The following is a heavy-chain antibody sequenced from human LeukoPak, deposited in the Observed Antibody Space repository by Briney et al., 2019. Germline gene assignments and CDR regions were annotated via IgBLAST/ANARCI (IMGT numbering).Heavy chain of an antibody. Sequence: GASVKVSCKASGGTFSSYAISWVRQAPGQGLEWMGRIIPILGIANYAQKFQGRVTITADKSTSTAYMELSSLRSEDTAVYYCARDGLAVAGTYSDYWGQGTLVTVSS. J-gene: IGHJ4*02. V-gene: IGHV1-69*04. CDR1: GGTFSSYA. D-gene: IGHD6-19*01. CDR2: IIPILGIA. CDR3: ARDGLAVAGTYSDY.